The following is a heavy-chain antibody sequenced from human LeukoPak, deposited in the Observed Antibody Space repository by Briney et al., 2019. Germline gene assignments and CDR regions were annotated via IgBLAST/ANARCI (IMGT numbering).Heavy chain of an antibody. D-gene: IGHD2-21*02. CDR2: IRSRIYGGAP. J-gene: IGHJ4*02. CDR1: GFTFRDYG. CDR3: ARGQTASGAKYYFDF. Sequence: PGRSLRLSCLTSGFTFRDYGLGWVRQAPGMGLEWVSFIRSRIYGGAPEHAASVRGRFSVSRDDSESIAYLQMNNLKSEDTAVYYCARGQTASGAKYYFDFWSPGTLVTVSS. V-gene: IGHV3-49*04.